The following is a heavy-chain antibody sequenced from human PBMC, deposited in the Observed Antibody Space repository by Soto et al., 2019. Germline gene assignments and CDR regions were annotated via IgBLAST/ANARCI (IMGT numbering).Heavy chain of an antibody. CDR2: ISGSGGSNK. V-gene: IGHV3-23*01. J-gene: IGHJ4*02. CDR1: GFTFSSYA. CDR3: AKEYPGWSGYYTPPHFDY. Sequence: PGGSLRLSCAASGFTFSSYAMSWVRQAPGKGLEWVSAISGSGGSNKYYADSVKGRFTISRDNSKNTLYLQMNSLRAEDTAAYYFAKEYPGWSGYYTPPHFDYWGQGTLVTVSS. D-gene: IGHD3-3*01.